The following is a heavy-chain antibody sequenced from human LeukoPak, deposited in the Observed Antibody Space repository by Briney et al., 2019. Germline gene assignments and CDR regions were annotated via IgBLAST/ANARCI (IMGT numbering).Heavy chain of an antibody. J-gene: IGHJ6*03. CDR1: GFTFSSYS. CDR2: ISSSSSYI. D-gene: IGHD4-17*01. Sequence: GGSLRLSCAASGFTFSSYSMNWVRQAPGKGLEWVSSISSSSSYIYYADSVKGRFTISRDNAKNSLYLQMNSLRAGDTAVYYCARDPDGDYYYYYMDVWGKGTTVTVSS. CDR3: ARDPDGDYYYYYMDV. V-gene: IGHV3-21*01.